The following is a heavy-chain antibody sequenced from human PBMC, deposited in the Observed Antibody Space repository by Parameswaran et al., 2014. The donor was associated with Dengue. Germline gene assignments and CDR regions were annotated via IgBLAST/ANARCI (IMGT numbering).Heavy chain of an antibody. CDR2: INHSGST. J-gene: IGHJ4*02. CDR3: ARGIAVAGTQGPFDY. D-gene: IGHD6-19*01. Sequence: ASETLSLTCAVYGGSFSGYYWSWIRQPPGKGLEWIGEINHSGSTNYNPSLKSRVTISVDTSKNQFSLKLSSVTAADTAVYYCARGIAVAGTQGPFDYWGQGTLVTVSS. CDR1: GGSFSGYY. V-gene: IGHV4-34*01.